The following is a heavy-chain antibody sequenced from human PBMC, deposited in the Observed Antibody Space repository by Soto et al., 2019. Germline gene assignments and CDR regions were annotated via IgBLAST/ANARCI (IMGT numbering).Heavy chain of an antibody. V-gene: IGHV1-2*04. J-gene: IGHJ6*02. CDR1: GYTFTGYY. Sequence: GASVKVSCNASGYTFTGYYMHWVRQAPGQGLEWMGWINPNSGGTNYAQKFQGWVTMTRDTSISTAYMELSRLRSDDTAVYYCARDLLSSGWSTNYYYYGMDVWGQGTTVTV. D-gene: IGHD6-19*01. CDR2: INPNSGGT. CDR3: ARDLLSSGWSTNYYYYGMDV.